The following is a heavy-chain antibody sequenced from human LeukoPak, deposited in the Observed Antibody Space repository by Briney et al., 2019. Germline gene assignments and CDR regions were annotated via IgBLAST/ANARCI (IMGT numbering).Heavy chain of an antibody. D-gene: IGHD4-17*01. CDR2: IYHSGST. J-gene: IGHJ1*01. CDR3: ARIGGDYGDYLYFQH. Sequence: SETLSPTCTVSGGSISSRNYYWGWIRQPPGKGLEWIGYIYHSGSTYYNPSLKSRVTISVDRSKNQFSLKLSSVTAADTAVYYCARIGGDYGDYLYFQHWGQGTLVTVSS. V-gene: IGHV4-39*07. CDR1: GGSISSRNYY.